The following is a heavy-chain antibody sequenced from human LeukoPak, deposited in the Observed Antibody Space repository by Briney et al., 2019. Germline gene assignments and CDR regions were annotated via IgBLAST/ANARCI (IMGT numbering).Heavy chain of an antibody. J-gene: IGHJ4*02. Sequence: PGGSLRLSCAASGFTFSSYAMHWVRQAPGKGLEWVSGISGSGVNTYLIDSVKGRFTISRDNSKNTVYLQMNSLRAEDTAIYYCAKSWDSYDFWSGYHPFDSWGQGTLVTVSS. V-gene: IGHV3-23*01. D-gene: IGHD3-3*01. CDR1: GFTFSSYA. CDR2: ISGSGVNT. CDR3: AKSWDSYDFWSGYHPFDS.